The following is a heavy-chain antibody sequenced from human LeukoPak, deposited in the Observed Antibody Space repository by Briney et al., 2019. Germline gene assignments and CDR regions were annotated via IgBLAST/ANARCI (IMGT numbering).Heavy chain of an antibody. Sequence: GASVKVSCKASEYTFTAYYVHWVRQAPGQGLEWMGWINPNSGDTNFAQNFQGRVTMTRDTSISTVYMELSRLRSDDTAVYYCARVGQWQVENDWFDPWGQGTLVTVSS. CDR3: ARVGQWQVENDWFDP. CDR2: INPNSGDT. CDR1: EYTFTAYY. V-gene: IGHV1-2*02. J-gene: IGHJ5*02. D-gene: IGHD6-19*01.